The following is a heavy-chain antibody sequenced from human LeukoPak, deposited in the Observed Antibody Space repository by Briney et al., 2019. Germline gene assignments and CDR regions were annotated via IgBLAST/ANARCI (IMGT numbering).Heavy chain of an antibody. J-gene: IGHJ4*02. CDR2: ISGSGGST. D-gene: IGHD3-3*01. Sequence: GGTLRLSCAASGFTFSSYGMSWVRQAPGKGLEWVSAISGSGGSTYYADSVKGRFTISRDNSKNTLYLQMNSLRAEDTAVYYCASSLYYDFWSGPFDYWGQGTLVTVSS. CDR1: GFTFSSYG. V-gene: IGHV3-23*01. CDR3: ASSLYYDFWSGPFDY.